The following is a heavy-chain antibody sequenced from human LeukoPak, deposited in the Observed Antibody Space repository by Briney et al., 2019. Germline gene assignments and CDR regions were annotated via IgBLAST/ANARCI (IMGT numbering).Heavy chain of an antibody. D-gene: IGHD3-10*01. CDR2: IYSGGST. Sequence: GGSLRLSCAASGFTFSSYAMHWVRQAPGKGLEWVSVIYSGGSTYYADSVKGRFTISRDNSKNTLYLQMNSLRAEDTAVYYCARDHLLWFGELLGYYYYGMDVWGQGTTVTVSS. V-gene: IGHV3-66*02. CDR1: GFTFSSYA. CDR3: ARDHLLWFGELLGYYYYGMDV. J-gene: IGHJ6*02.